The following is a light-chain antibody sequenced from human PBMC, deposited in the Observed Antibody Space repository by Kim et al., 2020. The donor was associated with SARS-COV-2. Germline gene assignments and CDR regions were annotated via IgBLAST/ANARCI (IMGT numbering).Light chain of an antibody. Sequence: SYELTQPPSVSEAPGQTATITCGGDDIGTKSVHWYQQKPGQAPVLVIYYDTDRPSGIPERFSASNSGNTATLTVSRVEAGDEADYYCQVWDSGSDQWVFGGGTKLTVL. V-gene: IGLV3-21*04. CDR3: QVWDSGSDQWV. J-gene: IGLJ3*02. CDR1: DIGTKS. CDR2: YDT.